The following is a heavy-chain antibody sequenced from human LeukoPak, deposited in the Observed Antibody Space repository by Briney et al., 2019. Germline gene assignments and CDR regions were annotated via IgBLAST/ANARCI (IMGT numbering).Heavy chain of an antibody. CDR3: ARGLGSSTSNQYYFDY. CDR1: GGSISSYY. Sequence: SETLSLTCTVSGGSISSYYWSWIRQPPGKGLEWIGYIYYSGSTNYNPSLKSRVTISVGTSKNQFSLKLSSVTAADTAVYYCARGLGSSTSNQYYFDYWGQGTLVTVSS. CDR2: IYYSGST. V-gene: IGHV4-59*01. J-gene: IGHJ4*02. D-gene: IGHD2-2*01.